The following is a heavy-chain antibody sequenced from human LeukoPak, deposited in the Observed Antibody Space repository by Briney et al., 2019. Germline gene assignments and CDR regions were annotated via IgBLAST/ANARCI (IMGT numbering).Heavy chain of an antibody. D-gene: IGHD2-15*01. CDR3: ARGEGRTYCSGGSCYGGMSYYYGMDV. J-gene: IGHJ6*04. V-gene: IGHV1-18*04. CDR1: GYTFTSYG. CDR2: ISAYNGNT. Sequence: GASVKVSCKASGYTFTSYGISWVRQAPGQGLEWMGWISAYNGNTNYAQKLQGRVTMTTDTSTSTAYMELRSLRSDDPAVYDCARGEGRTYCSGGSCYGGMSYYYGMDVWGKGTTVTVSS.